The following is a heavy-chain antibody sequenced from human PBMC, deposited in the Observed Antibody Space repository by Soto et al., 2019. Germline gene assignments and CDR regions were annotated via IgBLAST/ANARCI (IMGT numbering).Heavy chain of an antibody. Sequence: QVQLVQSGAEVKKPGASVKVSCKASGYTFTSYGISWVRQAPGQGLEWIGWISAYNGNTNYAQKLQGRVTMTTDTSTSTAYMELRSLRSDDTAVYYCARPLYDFWSGYSDAYYYYMDVWGKGTTVTVSS. D-gene: IGHD3-3*01. J-gene: IGHJ6*03. V-gene: IGHV1-18*01. CDR1: GYTFTSYG. CDR2: ISAYNGNT. CDR3: ARPLYDFWSGYSDAYYYYMDV.